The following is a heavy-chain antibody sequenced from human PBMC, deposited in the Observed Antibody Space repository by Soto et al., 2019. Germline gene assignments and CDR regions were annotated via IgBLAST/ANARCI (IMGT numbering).Heavy chain of an antibody. Sequence: SLILSCAASGFTFSSYWMNWGRQAPVKGVEWVANIKQDGSEKYYVDSVKGRFTISRDNAKNSLYLQMNSLRAEDTAVYYCAREIKTTAIKSYYYGMDVWGQGTTVTVSS. CDR3: AREIKTTAIKSYYYGMDV. CDR2: IKQDGSEK. V-gene: IGHV3-7*01. J-gene: IGHJ6*02. D-gene: IGHD4-4*01. CDR1: GFTFSSYW.